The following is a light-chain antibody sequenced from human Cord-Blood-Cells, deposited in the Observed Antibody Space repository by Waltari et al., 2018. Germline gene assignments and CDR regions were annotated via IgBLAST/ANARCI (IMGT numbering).Light chain of an antibody. Sequence: QSALTQPASVSGSPGQSITISCTGTSSDVGSYNLVSWYQQHPGKAPKLMIYEGSKRPSGVSNRFSGSKSGNTASLPIYGLQAEDEADYYCCSYAGSSTFVVFGGGTKLTVL. CDR2: EGS. CDR3: CSYAGSSTFVV. CDR1: SSDVGSYNL. J-gene: IGLJ2*01. V-gene: IGLV2-23*03.